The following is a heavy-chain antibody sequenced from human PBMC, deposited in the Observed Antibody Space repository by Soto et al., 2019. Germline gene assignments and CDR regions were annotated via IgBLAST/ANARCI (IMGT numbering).Heavy chain of an antibody. CDR2: IYYSGST. CDR1: GGSISSSSYY. CDR3: ARVDSSGYYYYYYGMDV. Sequence: SETLSLTCTVSGGSISSSSYYWGWIRQPPGKGLEWIGSIYYSGSTYYNPSLKSRVTISVDTSKNQFSLKLSSVTAADTAVYYCARVDSSGYYYYYYGMDVWGQGTTVTVSS. D-gene: IGHD3-22*01. V-gene: IGHV4-39*01. J-gene: IGHJ6*02.